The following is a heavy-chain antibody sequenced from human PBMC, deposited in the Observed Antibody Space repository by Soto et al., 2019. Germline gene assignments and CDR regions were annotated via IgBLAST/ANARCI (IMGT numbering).Heavy chain of an antibody. Sequence: PVGSLRLSCAASGFTFSSFGMHWVRQARGKGLEWVAVISYDGNHKFCADSVKGRFTISRDNSKNTLYLQMNSLRAEDTAVYYCAKVPATEDYYGMDVWGQGTTVTVSS. CDR2: ISYDGNHK. CDR3: AKVPATEDYYGMDV. J-gene: IGHJ6*02. CDR1: GFTFSSFG. V-gene: IGHV3-30*18.